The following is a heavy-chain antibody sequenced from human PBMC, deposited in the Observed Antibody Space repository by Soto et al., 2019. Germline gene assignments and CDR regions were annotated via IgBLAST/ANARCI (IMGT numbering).Heavy chain of an antibody. V-gene: IGHV1-58*01. D-gene: IGHD2-15*01. CDR2: IVVGSGNT. Sequence: SVKVSCKASGFTFTSSAVQWVRQARGQRLEWIGWIVVGSGNTNYAQKFQERVTIARDMSTSTAYMELSSLRSEDTAVYYCAANVVVAAYGMDVWGQGTTVTVS. CDR3: AANVVVAAYGMDV. CDR1: GFTFTSSA. J-gene: IGHJ6*02.